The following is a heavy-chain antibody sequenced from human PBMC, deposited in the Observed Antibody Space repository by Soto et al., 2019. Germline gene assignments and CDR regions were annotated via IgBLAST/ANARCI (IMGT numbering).Heavy chain of an antibody. CDR3: ANDRGMEVAVFVY. J-gene: IGHJ4*02. V-gene: IGHV4-61*01. CDR1: GGSVTSGSYY. D-gene: IGHD6-19*01. Sequence: QVQLQESGPGLVKPSETLSLTCTVSGGSVTSGSYYWSWIRQPPGKGLEWIGYIYDSGSTKYNPSLTSRVSISVGSSKKRISMGLSSVTAADTAVYYCANDRGMEVAVFVYWGQGTLVTVSS. CDR2: IYDSGST.